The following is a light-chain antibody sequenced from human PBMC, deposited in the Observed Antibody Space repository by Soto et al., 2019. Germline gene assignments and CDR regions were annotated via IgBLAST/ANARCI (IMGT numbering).Light chain of an antibody. CDR2: GAS. CDR3: QHYNHWPQLS. J-gene: IGKJ4*01. CDR1: QSVSSSY. V-gene: IGKV3-20*01. Sequence: EIVLTQSPGTLSLSPGERATLSCRASQSVSSSYLAWYQQKPGQAPRLLIYGASNRATGIPDRFSGSGSGTEFTLTISSLQSEDSALYYCQHYNHWPQLSFGGGTKVDIK.